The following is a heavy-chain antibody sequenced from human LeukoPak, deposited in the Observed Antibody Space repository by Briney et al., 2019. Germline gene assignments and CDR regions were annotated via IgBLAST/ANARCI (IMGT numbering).Heavy chain of an antibody. CDR3: ARARSDQLLGDYYYYYYMDV. D-gene: IGHD2-2*01. CDR1: RGSISSYY. J-gene: IGHJ6*03. CDR2: IYYTGST. Sequence: SETLSLTCTVSRGSISSYYWSWIRQPPGKGLEWIGYIYYTGSTNYNPSLKSRVTISVDTSKNQFSLKLTSVTAADTAVYYCARARSDQLLGDYYYYYYMDVWGKGTTVTVSS. V-gene: IGHV4-59*12.